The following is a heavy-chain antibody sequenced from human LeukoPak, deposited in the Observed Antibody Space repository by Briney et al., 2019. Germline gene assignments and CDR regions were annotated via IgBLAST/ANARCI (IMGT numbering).Heavy chain of an antibody. Sequence: LETLSLTCTVSLGSVSSDSYYWSWIRQPPGEGLEWIGYIYHSGSTNYIPSLKGRVTISVDTSKNQFFLKLSSVTAADTAVYYCARDGGMLRGLIDSWGQGTLVTVSS. D-gene: IGHD3-10*01. CDR1: LGSVSSDSYY. V-gene: IGHV4-61*01. CDR2: IYHSGST. J-gene: IGHJ4*02. CDR3: ARDGGMLRGLIDS.